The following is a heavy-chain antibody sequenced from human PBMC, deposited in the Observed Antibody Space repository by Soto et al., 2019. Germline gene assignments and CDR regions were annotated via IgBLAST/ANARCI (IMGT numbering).Heavy chain of an antibody. CDR1: GGSISSNSYY. J-gene: IGHJ3*02. CDR2: IYYSGST. CDR3: ARPNKRVGTGDQERRRGGDPFES. Sequence: SETMSLTCTVSGGSISSNSYYCGWIRQPPGKGLEWIGSIYYSGSTYYNPSLKSRVTISVDTSKNQFSLKLSSVTAADTAVYYCARPNKRVGTGDQERRRGGDPFESWGQGTMVTVAS. V-gene: IGHV4-39*01. D-gene: IGHD3-16*01.